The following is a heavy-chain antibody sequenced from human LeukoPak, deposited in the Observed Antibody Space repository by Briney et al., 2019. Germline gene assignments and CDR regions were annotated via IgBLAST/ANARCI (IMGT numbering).Heavy chain of an antibody. CDR1: GGSISTYY. J-gene: IGHJ4*02. CDR3: ARGMAAGIYFDY. V-gene: IGHV4-59*01. CDR2: TYDSVST. D-gene: IGHD6-13*01. Sequence: SETLSLTCTVSGGSISTYYWSWIRQPPGKGLEWIGYTYDSVSTNYNPSLKSRVIISVDTSNNQFSLKLSSVTAADTAVYYCARGMAAGIYFDYWGQGTLVTVSS.